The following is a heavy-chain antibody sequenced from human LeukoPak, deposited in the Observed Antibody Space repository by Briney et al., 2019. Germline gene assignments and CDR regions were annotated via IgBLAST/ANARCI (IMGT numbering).Heavy chain of an antibody. CDR1: GGSISSSNW. CDR3: ARETYYGSGSYYFDY. V-gene: IGHV4-4*02. D-gene: IGHD3-10*01. J-gene: IGHJ4*02. Sequence: SETLSLTCAASGGSISSSNWWSWVRQPPGRGLEWIGEIYHSGSANYNPSLKSRVTISVDKSKNQFSPKLGSVTAADTAVYYCARETYYGSGSYYFDYWGQGTLVTVSS. CDR2: IYHSGSA.